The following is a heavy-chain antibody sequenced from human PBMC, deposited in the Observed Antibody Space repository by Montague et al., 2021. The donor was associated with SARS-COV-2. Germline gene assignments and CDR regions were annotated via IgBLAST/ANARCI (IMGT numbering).Heavy chain of an antibody. CDR2: MYYSGST. Sequence: SDTLSLTCTVSGGSISSYYWSWIRQPPGKGLEWIGYMYYSGSTNXNPSLKSRVTISVDTSKNQFSLKLSSMTAADTAAYYCARDGRGYCSSTSCQSAFDIWGQGTMVTVSS. D-gene: IGHD2-2*01. V-gene: IGHV4-59*01. J-gene: IGHJ3*02. CDR3: ARDGRGYCSSTSCQSAFDI. CDR1: GGSISSYY.